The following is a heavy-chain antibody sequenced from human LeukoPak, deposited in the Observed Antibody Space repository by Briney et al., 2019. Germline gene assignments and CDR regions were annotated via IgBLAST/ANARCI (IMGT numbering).Heavy chain of an antibody. J-gene: IGHJ4*02. V-gene: IGHV3-23*01. CDR3: ARGVD. Sequence: GGSLTLSWAASGCAFSTYAMSWVRQAPGKGLEWVSEISGSGGSTYYADSERRLFTISRDNAEDTLQLQMNRLRAEDTAVYYCARGVDWGQGTLVTVSS. CDR1: GCAFSTYA. D-gene: IGHD2-15*01. CDR2: ISGSGGST.